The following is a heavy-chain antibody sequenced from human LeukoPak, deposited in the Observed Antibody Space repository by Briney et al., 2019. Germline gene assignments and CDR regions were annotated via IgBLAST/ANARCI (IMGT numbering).Heavy chain of an antibody. D-gene: IGHD3-10*01. V-gene: IGHV3-30*18. CDR1: GFSFSSYG. CDR3: AKNSDYGMDV. CDR2: ISYDGSHK. Sequence: GGSLRLSCAASGFSFSSYGMHWARQAPGKGLEWVAVISYDGSHKYYADSVKGRFTISRDNSKNTLYLQMNSLRAEDTAVYYCAKNSDYGMDVWGQGTTVTVSS. J-gene: IGHJ6*02.